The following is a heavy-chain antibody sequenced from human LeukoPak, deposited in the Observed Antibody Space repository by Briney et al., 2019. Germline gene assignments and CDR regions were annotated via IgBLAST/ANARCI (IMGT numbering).Heavy chain of an antibody. J-gene: IGHJ4*02. Sequence: GGSLRLSCAASGFTFRSFQMTWVRQAPGKGQEWVSYIGGGDSQIFYADSVKGRFTISRDNAKNSLYLQMSSLRPEDTAIYYCARWGHSDYSSFPTKFDCWGRGTLVTVSA. CDR3: ARWGHSDYSSFPTKFDC. D-gene: IGHD3-10*01. CDR1: GFTFRSFQ. CDR2: IGGGDSQI. V-gene: IGHV3-48*03.